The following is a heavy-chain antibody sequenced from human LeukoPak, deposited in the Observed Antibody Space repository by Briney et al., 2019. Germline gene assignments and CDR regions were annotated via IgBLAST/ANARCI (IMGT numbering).Heavy chain of an antibody. CDR3: ARDLSGGNSGWFDP. V-gene: IGHV4-39*02. CDR1: GGSISSSSYY. D-gene: IGHD4-23*01. CDR2: IYYSGST. J-gene: IGHJ5*02. Sequence: PSETLSLTCTVSGGSISSSSYYWGWIRQPPGKGLEWIGSIYYSGSTYYNPSLKSRVTISVDTSKNQFSLKLSSVTAADTAVYYCARDLSGGNSGWFDPWGQGTSVTVSS.